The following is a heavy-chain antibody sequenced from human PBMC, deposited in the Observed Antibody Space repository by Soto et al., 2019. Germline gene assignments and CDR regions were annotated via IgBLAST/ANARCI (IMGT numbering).Heavy chain of an antibody. Sequence: GASVKVSCKASGYTFTSYAMHWVRQAPGQRLEWMGWINAGNGNTKYSQKFQGRVTITRDTSASTAYMELSSLRSEDTAVYYCARAGEILLWFGELSSQGSFDPWGQGTLVTVSS. V-gene: IGHV1-3*01. D-gene: IGHD3-10*01. CDR2: INAGNGNT. CDR3: ARAGEILLWFGELSSQGSFDP. CDR1: GYTFTSYA. J-gene: IGHJ5*02.